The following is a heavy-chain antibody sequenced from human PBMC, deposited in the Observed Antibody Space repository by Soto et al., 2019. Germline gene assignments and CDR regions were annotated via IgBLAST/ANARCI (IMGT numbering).Heavy chain of an antibody. V-gene: IGHV4-34*01. CDR3: ASDKITGGFYF. J-gene: IGHJ4*02. CDR2: INHSGST. Sequence: PSETLSLTCAVYGGSFSGYYWTWIRQPPGTGLEWIGEINHSGSTNYNPSLKSRVTISVDTSKNQFSLKLTSVTAADTAVFYCASDKITGGFYFFGLGAVVTV. D-gene: IGHD2-8*02. CDR1: GGSFSGYY.